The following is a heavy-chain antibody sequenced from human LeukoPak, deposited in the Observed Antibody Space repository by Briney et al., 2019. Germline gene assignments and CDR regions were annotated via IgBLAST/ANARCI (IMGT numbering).Heavy chain of an antibody. J-gene: IGHJ4*02. CDR1: GGSISPYY. D-gene: IGHD3-9*01. CDR2: IYYSGNT. Sequence: SETLFLTCTVSGGSISPYYWSWIRQPPGKGLEWIGYIYYSGNTNYNPSLTSQVSISVDTSKNQFSLKLSSVTATDTAVYYCARSGALTGYLYWGQGTLVTVSS. V-gene: IGHV4-59*01. CDR3: ARSGALTGYLY.